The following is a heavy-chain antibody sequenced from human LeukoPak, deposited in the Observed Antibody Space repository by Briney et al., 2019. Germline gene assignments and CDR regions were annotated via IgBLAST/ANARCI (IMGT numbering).Heavy chain of an antibody. D-gene: IGHD5-18*01. CDR1: GFTFSSYS. CDR2: ISSSSSHI. CDR3: ARYSYGLDY. V-gene: IGHV3-21*01. Sequence: GGSLRLSCAASGFTFSSYSMNWVRQAPGKGLEWVPYISSSSSHIYSADSVKGRFTISRDNTKNSLYLQMNSLRAEDTAVYYCARYSYGLDYWGQGTLVIVSS. J-gene: IGHJ4*02.